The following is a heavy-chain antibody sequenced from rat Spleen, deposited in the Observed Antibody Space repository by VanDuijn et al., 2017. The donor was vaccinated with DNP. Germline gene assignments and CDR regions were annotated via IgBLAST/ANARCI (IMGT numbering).Heavy chain of an antibody. CDR3: ARDLLRWRRGFAY. D-gene: IGHD1-11*01. V-gene: IGHV2-41*01. Sequence: QVQLRESGPGLVQPSQTLSLTCTIADFALTDSNVHWVRQTPGEGLEWMGVIWNFGGTRYHSALKSRLTITRDNSKNQVFLKMNSLQVEDTATYYCARDLLRWRRGFAYWGQGTLVTVSS. CDR2: IWNFGGT. CDR1: DFALTDSN. J-gene: IGHJ3*01.